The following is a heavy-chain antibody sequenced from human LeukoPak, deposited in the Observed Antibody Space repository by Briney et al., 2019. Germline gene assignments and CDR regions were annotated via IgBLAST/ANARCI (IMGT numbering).Heavy chain of an antibody. J-gene: IGHJ6*02. CDR1: GYTFTSYG. Sequence: ASVKVSCKASGYTFTSYGISWVRQAPGQGLEWMGWISAYNGNTNYAQKLQGRVTMTTDTSTSTAYMELRSLRSDDTAVYYCARVADVLRYFDWLGLKAYYYGMDVWGQGTTVTVSS. CDR3: ARVADVLRYFDWLGLKAYYYGMDV. CDR2: ISAYNGNT. D-gene: IGHD3-9*01. V-gene: IGHV1-18*01.